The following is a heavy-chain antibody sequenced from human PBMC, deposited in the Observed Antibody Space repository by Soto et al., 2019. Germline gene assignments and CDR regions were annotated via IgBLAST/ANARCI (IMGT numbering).Heavy chain of an antibody. V-gene: IGHV3-23*01. CDR2: INAGGIST. CDR1: GFTFSSYA. D-gene: IGHD6-13*01. CDR3: AKYSSTWYEDY. J-gene: IGHJ4*02. Sequence: GGSLRLSCAASGFTFSSYAVSWVRQAPGKGLEWVSTINAGGISTFYADSVKGRFTISRDNSKNTLYLQMNSLRTEDTAVFYCAKYSSTWYEDYWGQGTLVTVSS.